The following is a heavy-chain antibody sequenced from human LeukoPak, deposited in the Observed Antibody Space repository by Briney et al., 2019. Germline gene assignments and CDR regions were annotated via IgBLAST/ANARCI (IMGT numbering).Heavy chain of an antibody. V-gene: IGHV3-21*01. CDR2: ISSISSYI. D-gene: IGHD2-2*01. CDR1: GFTFSSYS. J-gene: IGHJ4*02. Sequence: GGSLRLSCAASGFTFSSYSMNWVRQAPGKGLEWVSSISSISSYIHYADSVKGRFTISRDNAKDSLYLQMNSLRVEDTAVYYCARDSAVPAAQLDHWGQGTLVTVSS. CDR3: ARDSAVPAAQLDH.